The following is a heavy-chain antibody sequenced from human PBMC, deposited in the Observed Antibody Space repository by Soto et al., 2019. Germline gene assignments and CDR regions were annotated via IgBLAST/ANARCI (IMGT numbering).Heavy chain of an antibody. J-gene: IGHJ4*02. CDR1: GGSFSSYA. V-gene: IGHV1-69*13. CDR3: ARTYCGGDCYSGEYYFDY. D-gene: IGHD2-21*02. Sequence: SVKVSCKACGGSFSSYAISWVRQAPGQGLEWMGGIIPIFGTANYAQKFQGRVTITADESTSTAYMELSSLRSEDTAVYYCARTYCGGDCYSGEYYFDYWGQGTLVTVSS. CDR2: IIPIFGTA.